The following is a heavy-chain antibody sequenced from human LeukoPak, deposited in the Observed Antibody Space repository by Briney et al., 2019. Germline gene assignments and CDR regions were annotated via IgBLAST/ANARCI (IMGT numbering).Heavy chain of an antibody. J-gene: IGHJ3*02. Sequence: SQTLSLTCTVSGGSISSGGYYWSWIRQHPGKGLEWIGYIYYSGSTYYNPSLKSRVTISVDTSKNQFSPKLSSVTAADTAVYYCARWDVREDDAFDIWGQGTMVTVSS. CDR1: GGSISSGGYY. D-gene: IGHD3-10*02. CDR2: IYYSGST. V-gene: IGHV4-31*03. CDR3: ARWDVREDDAFDI.